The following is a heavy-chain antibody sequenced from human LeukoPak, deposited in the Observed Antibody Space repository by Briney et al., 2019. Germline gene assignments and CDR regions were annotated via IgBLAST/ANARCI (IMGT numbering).Heavy chain of an antibody. CDR2: ISGSGGST. CDR3: ARDLDYSNYVGY. V-gene: IGHV3-23*01. D-gene: IGHD4-11*01. J-gene: IGHJ4*02. Sequence: PGGSLRLSCAASGFTFSSYAMSWVRQAPGKGLEWVSAISGSGGSTYYADSVKGRFTISRDNSKNTLYLQMNSLRAEDTAVYYCARDLDYSNYVGYWGQGTLVTVSS. CDR1: GFTFSSYA.